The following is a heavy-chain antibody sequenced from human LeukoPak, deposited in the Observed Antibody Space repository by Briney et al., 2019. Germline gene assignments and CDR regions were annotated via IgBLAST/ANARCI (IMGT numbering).Heavy chain of an antibody. J-gene: IGHJ6*02. V-gene: IGHV4-30-4*01. CDR2: IYYSGST. CDR1: GGSISSGDYF. D-gene: IGHD3-10*01. Sequence: SETLSLTCTVSGGSISSGDYFWSWIRQPPGKGLEWIGYIYYSGSTYYNPSLKSRVTISVDTSKNQFSLKLSSVTAADTAVYYCARDQLRVRGDYYYGMDVWGQGTTVTVSS. CDR3: ARDQLRVRGDYYYGMDV.